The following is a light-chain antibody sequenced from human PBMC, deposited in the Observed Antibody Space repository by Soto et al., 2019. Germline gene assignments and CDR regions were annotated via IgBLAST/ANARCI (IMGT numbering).Light chain of an antibody. CDR2: DAS. CDR3: QQYGASPIT. CDR1: QSVSSR. J-gene: IGKJ5*01. Sequence: EVVLTQSPGTLSLSPGERATLSCRASQSVSSRLAWYQQKPGQPPSLLISDASTRASGVPYRFSGSGSGTYFTLTISRLEPEDFALYYCQQYGASPITCGQGTRLDIK. V-gene: IGKV3-20*01.